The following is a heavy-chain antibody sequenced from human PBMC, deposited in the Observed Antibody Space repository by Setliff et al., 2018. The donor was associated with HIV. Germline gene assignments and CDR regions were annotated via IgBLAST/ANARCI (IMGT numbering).Heavy chain of an antibody. CDR1: GGSISSYY. Sequence: SETLSLTCTVSGGSISSYYWSWIRQPPGKGLEWMGYMYYSGSTNYNPSLKSRATISGDTSKNQFSLKLTSVTAADTAVYYCARHVSGSYHSPFQHWGQGALVTVSS. CDR3: ARHVSGSYHSPFQH. V-gene: IGHV4-59*08. CDR2: MYYSGST. D-gene: IGHD1-26*01. J-gene: IGHJ1*01.